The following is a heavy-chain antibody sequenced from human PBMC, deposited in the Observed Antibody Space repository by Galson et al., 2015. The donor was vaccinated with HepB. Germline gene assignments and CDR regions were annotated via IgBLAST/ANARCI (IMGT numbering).Heavy chain of an antibody. V-gene: IGHV4-39*01. CDR1: GGSISSSSYY. D-gene: IGHD1-1*01. CDR3: ARTSPGAGTRRPGWFDP. CDR2: IYYSGST. J-gene: IGHJ5*02. Sequence: ETLSLTCTVSGGSISSSSYYWGWIRQPPGKGLEWIGSIYYSGSTYYNPSLKSRVTISVDTSKNQFSLKLSSVTAADTAVYYCARTSPGAGTRRPGWFDPWGQGTLVTVSS.